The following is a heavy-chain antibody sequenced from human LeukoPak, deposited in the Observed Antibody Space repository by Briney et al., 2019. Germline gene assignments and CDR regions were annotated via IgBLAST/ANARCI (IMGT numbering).Heavy chain of an antibody. Sequence: QPGRSLLLSCAASGFTFSTYGMHWVRQAPGKGLEWAAFIRYDGGNKYYADSVKGRFTISRDNSKNTLYVQMNSLRPEDTGVYYCARPPGPYDDYGHMDVWGKGTTVTVSS. J-gene: IGHJ6*03. D-gene: IGHD4-17*01. CDR2: IRYDGGNK. CDR1: GFTFSTYG. V-gene: IGHV3-30*02. CDR3: ARPPGPYDDYGHMDV.